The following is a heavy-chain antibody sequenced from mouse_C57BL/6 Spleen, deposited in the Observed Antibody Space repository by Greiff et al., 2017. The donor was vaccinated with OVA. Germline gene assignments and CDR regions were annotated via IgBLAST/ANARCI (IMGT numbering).Heavy chain of an antibody. Sequence: VQLQQSGAELVRPGTSVKLSCKASGYTFTNYSIGWVKQRPGHGLEWIGDIYPGGGYTNYNEKFKGKATLTADKSSSTAYLQLSSLTTEDSAICYCAQRGLGAMDYWGQGTSVTVSS. CDR1: GYTFTNYS. CDR3: AQRGLGAMDY. CDR2: IYPGGGYT. D-gene: IGHD4-1*01. J-gene: IGHJ4*01. V-gene: IGHV1-63*01.